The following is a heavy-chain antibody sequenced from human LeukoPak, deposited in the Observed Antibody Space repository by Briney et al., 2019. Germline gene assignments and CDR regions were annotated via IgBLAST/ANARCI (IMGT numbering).Heavy chain of an antibody. CDR3: ARARGYSGYDYAY. J-gene: IGHJ4*02. Sequence: GGSLRLSCAASGFTFSSYGMHWVRQAPGKGLEWVVVIWYDGSNKYYADSVKGRFTISRDNSKNTLYLQMNSLRAEDTAVYYCARARGYSGYDYAYWGQGTLVTVSS. CDR1: GFTFSSYG. V-gene: IGHV3-33*01. CDR2: IWYDGSNK. D-gene: IGHD5-12*01.